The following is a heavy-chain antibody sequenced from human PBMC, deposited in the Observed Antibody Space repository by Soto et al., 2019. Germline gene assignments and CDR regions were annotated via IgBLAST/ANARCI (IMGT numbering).Heavy chain of an antibody. J-gene: IGHJ4*02. V-gene: IGHV3-23*01. CDR3: AKSLQWLVTV. D-gene: IGHD2-8*01. Sequence: QPGGSLRLSCAASGFTFSNYDMNWVRQAPGKGLEWVSGISGGGANTYYTDSVKGRFTISRDNAKNTLHLQMNRLRADDTAVYYCAKSLQWLVTVWGQGTLDIFSS. CDR2: ISGGGANT. CDR1: GFTFSNYD.